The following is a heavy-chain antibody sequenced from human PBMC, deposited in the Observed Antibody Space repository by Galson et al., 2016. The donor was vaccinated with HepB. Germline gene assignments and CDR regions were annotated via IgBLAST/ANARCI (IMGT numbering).Heavy chain of an antibody. CDR3: ARELDHSFYFDY. CDR2: IKPSGGNT. CDR1: GYTFNTYN. D-gene: IGHD1-14*01. J-gene: IGHJ4*02. V-gene: IGHV1-46*02. Sequence: SVKVSCKASGYTFNTYNMHWVRQAPGQGLEWMGIIKPSGGNTIHAQKFQDRITMTRDTSTSTVYMELISLGSEDTAVYYCARELDHSFYFDYWGQGTLLTVSS.